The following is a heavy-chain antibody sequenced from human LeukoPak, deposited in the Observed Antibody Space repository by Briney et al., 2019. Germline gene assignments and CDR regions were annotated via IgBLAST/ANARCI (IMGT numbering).Heavy chain of an antibody. CDR3: ARDGRSSSWYTDYYYYMDV. J-gene: IGHJ6*03. CDR1: GFTFSSYA. V-gene: IGHV3-64*01. CDR2: ISSNGGST. D-gene: IGHD6-13*01. Sequence: GGSLRLSCAASGFTFSSYAMHWVRQAPGKGLEYVSAISSNGGSTYYANSVKGRFTISRDNSKNTLYLQMGSLRAEDMAVYYCARDGRSSSWYTDYYYYMDVWGKGTTVTVSS.